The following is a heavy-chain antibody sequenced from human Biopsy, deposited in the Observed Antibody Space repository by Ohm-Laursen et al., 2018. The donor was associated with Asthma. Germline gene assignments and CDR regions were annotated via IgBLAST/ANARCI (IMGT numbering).Heavy chain of an antibody. J-gene: IGHJ4*02. Sequence: ASVKVSRKISGYGLTDLSMHWVRQAPGQGLEWMGGHDHEEGGTVNARRFQGRVTMTEDTSTDTAYMELSSLSSDDTTVYYCASDFPKDYVRYNFQFWGQGTLVTVSS. CDR2: HDHEEGGT. CDR3: ASDFPKDYVRYNFQF. CDR1: GYGLTDLS. D-gene: IGHD4-17*01. V-gene: IGHV1-24*01.